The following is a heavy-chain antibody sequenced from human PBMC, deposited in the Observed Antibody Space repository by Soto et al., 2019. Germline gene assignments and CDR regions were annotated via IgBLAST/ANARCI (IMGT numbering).Heavy chain of an antibody. J-gene: IGHJ3*02. CDR3: ARDPNPSTIAVAGNVAFDI. D-gene: IGHD6-19*01. V-gene: IGHV1-46*03. CDR1: GYTFTSYY. CDR2: INPSGGST. Sequence: ASVKVSCKASGYTFTSYYMHWVRQAPGQGLEWMGIINPSGGSTSYAQKFQGRVTMTRDTSTSTVYMELSSLRSEDTAVYYCARDPNPSTIAVAGNVAFDIWGQGTMVTVSS.